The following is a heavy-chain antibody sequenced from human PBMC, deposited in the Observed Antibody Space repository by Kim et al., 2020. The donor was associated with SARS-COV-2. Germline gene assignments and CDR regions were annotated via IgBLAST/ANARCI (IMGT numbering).Heavy chain of an antibody. CDR2: INHSGST. CDR1: GGSFSGYY. D-gene: IGHD3-22*01. V-gene: IGHV4-34*01. Sequence: SETLSLTCAVYGGSFSGYYWSWIRQPPGKGLEWIGEINHSGSTNYNPSLKSRVTISVDTSKNQFSLKLSSVTAADTAVYYCARGGYYDSSGYYYYYYGMDVWGPGTTVTVSS. J-gene: IGHJ6*02. CDR3: ARGGYYDSSGYYYYYYGMDV.